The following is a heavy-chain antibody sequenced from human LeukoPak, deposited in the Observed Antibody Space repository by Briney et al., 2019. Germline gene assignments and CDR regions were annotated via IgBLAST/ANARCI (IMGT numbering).Heavy chain of an antibody. V-gene: IGHV3-7*01. CDR3: AREYSSTWYRGPAEYFQH. Sequence: AGGSLRLSCAASGFTFSSYWMSWVRQAPGKGLEWVANIKQDGSEKYYVDSVKGRFTISRDNAKNSLYLQMSSLRAEDTAVYYCAREYSSTWYRGPAEYFQHWGQGTLVTVSS. J-gene: IGHJ1*01. CDR2: IKQDGSEK. CDR1: GFTFSSYW. D-gene: IGHD6-13*01.